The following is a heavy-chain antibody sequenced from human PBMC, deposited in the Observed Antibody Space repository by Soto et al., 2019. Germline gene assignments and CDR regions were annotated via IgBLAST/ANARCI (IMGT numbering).Heavy chain of an antibody. D-gene: IGHD6-13*01. J-gene: IGHJ6*02. Sequence: SETLSLTCTVSGDSIRSSSYWGWIRQPPGKGLEWIGSIYSTGNTYYNPSLNSQVTTSVDTSKNQFSLNVISVTAADTAGYYCRRSSRYSTDVWGQGTTVTVSS. V-gene: IGHV4-39*01. CDR3: RRSSRYSTDV. CDR1: GDSIRSSSY. CDR2: IYSTGNT.